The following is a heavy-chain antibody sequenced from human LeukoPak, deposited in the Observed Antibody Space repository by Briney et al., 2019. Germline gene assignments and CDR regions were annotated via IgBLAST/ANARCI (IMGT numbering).Heavy chain of an antibody. D-gene: IGHD6-19*01. J-gene: IGHJ4*02. Sequence: GGSLRLSCAASGFTFSSSSMSWVRQAPGKVLEWVSVISGSGGSTDYADSVKGRFTISRDNSKNTLYLQMNSLRAEDTAVYYCAKGSGWYVWGQGTLVTVSS. CDR2: ISGSGGST. V-gene: IGHV3-23*01. CDR3: AKGSGWYV. CDR1: GFTFSSSS.